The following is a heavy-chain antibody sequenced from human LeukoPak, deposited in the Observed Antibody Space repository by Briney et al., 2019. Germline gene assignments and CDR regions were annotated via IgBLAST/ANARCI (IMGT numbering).Heavy chain of an antibody. CDR3: ARGVHYYDSSGLLRDFDY. J-gene: IGHJ4*02. CDR2: IWYDGSNK. D-gene: IGHD3-22*01. V-gene: IGHV3-33*01. Sequence: GGSLRLSCAASGFTFSSYGMHWVRQAPGKGLEWVAVIWYDGSNKYYADSVKGRFTISRDNSKNTLYLQMNSLRAEDTAVYYCARGVHYYDSSGLLRDFDYWGQGTLVTVSS. CDR1: GFTFSSYG.